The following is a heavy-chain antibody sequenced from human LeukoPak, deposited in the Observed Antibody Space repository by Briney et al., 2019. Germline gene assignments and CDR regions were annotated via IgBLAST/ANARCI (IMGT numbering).Heavy chain of an antibody. CDR2: ISGSGNII. CDR3: ANHPMTTL. D-gene: IGHD3-22*01. V-gene: IGHV3-48*03. CDR1: GLTFSGYE. J-gene: IGHJ4*02. Sequence: GGSLRLSCAASGLTFSGYEMNWVRQAPGKGLEWVSYISGSGNIIYYADSVKGRFTISRDNAKNSLYLQMNSLRAEDTAVYYCANHPMTTLGGQGTLVTVSS.